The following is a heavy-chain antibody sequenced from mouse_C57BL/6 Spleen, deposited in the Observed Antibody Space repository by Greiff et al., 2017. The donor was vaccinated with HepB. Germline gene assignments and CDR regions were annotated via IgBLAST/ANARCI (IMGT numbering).Heavy chain of an antibody. CDR3: ARYDYDGDYFDY. D-gene: IGHD2-4*01. V-gene: IGHV5-6*01. CDR2: ISSGGSYT. CDR1: GFTFSSYG. J-gene: IGHJ2*01. Sequence: EVMLVESGGDLVKPGGSLKLSCAASGFTFSSYGMSWVRQTPDKRLEWVATISSGGSYTYYPDSVKGRFTISRDNAKNTLYLQMSSLKSEDTAMYYCARYDYDGDYFDYWGQGTTLTVSS.